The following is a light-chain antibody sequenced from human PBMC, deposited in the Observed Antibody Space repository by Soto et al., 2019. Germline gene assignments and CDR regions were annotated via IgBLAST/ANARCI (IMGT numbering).Light chain of an antibody. V-gene: IGKV1-5*03. CDR1: QTISSW. Sequence: DIQVTPSPPTLSASVGDRVTITCRASQTISSWLAWYQQKPRKAPKLLIYKASTLKSGVPSRFSGSGSGTEFTLTISSLQPDDFATYYCQHYNSYSEAFGQGTKVDI. CDR2: KAS. CDR3: QHYNSYSEA. J-gene: IGKJ1*01.